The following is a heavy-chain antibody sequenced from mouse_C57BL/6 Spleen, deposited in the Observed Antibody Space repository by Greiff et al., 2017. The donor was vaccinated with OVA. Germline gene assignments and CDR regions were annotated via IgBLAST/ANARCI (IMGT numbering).Heavy chain of an antibody. CDR1: GYTFTSYW. V-gene: IGHV1-69*01. D-gene: IGHD3-2*02. CDR3: ARWGQDSSGYDY. CDR2: IDPSDSYT. Sequence: VQLQQPGAELVMPGASVKLSCKASGYTFTSYWMHWVKQRPGQGLEWIGEIDPSDSYTNYNQKFKGKSTLTVDKSSSTAYMQLSSLTSEDSAVYYCARWGQDSSGYDYWGQGTTLTVSS. J-gene: IGHJ2*01.